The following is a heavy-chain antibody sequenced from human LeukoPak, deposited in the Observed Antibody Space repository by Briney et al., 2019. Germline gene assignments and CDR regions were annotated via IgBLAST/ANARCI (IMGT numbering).Heavy chain of an antibody. D-gene: IGHD6-19*01. CDR1: GYTFTGYY. CDR3: ARGVSYSSGWYYYYYYMDV. Sequence: GASVKVSHKASGYTFTGYYMHWVRQAPGQGLEWMGWINPNSGGTNYAQKFQGRVTMTRDTSISTAYMELSRLRSDDTAVYYCARGVSYSSGWYYYYYYMDVWGKGTTVTVSS. J-gene: IGHJ6*03. CDR2: INPNSGGT. V-gene: IGHV1-2*02.